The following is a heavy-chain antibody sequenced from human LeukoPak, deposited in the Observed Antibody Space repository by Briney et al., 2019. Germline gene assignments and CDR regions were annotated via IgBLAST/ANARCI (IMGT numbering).Heavy chain of an antibody. CDR1: GGSISSYY. D-gene: IGHD6-13*01. V-gene: IGHV4-4*07. J-gene: IGHJ1*01. CDR2: IYTSGST. Sequence: SETLSLTCTVSGGSISSYYWSWIRQPAGKGLEWIGRIYTSGSTNYNPSLKSRVTISVDTSKNQFSLKLSSVTAADTAVYYCARGAPRIAAAGQPAEYFQHWGQGTLVTVSS. CDR3: ARGAPRIAAAGQPAEYFQH.